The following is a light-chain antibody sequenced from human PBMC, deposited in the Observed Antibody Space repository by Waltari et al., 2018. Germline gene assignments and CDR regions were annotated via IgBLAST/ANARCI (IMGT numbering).Light chain of an antibody. J-gene: IGKJ1*01. V-gene: IGKV2-30*01. CDR2: KVS. CDR3: MQGTQWPWT. CDR1: PSLVFRDGNTY. Sequence: LTQSPLSLPVTPGQPASIPCRASPSLVFRDGNTYLNWFHQRPGQPPRRLIYKVSNRDSGVPDRFRGSGSGTHFTLNISRVESEDIGVYYCMQGTQWPWTFGQGTKVEIK.